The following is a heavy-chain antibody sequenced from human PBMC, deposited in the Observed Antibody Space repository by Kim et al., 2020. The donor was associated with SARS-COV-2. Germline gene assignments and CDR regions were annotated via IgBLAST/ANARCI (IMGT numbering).Heavy chain of an antibody. CDR3: ARVGDGYDFWSGYSYNWFDP. Sequence: SETLSLTCTVSGGSISSYYWSWIRQPPGKGLEWIGYIYYSGSTNYNPSLKSRVTISVDTSKNQFSLKLSSVTAADTAVYYCARVGDGYDFWSGYSYNWFDPWGQGTLVTVSS. D-gene: IGHD3-3*01. J-gene: IGHJ5*02. CDR1: GGSISSYY. V-gene: IGHV4-59*13. CDR2: IYYSGST.